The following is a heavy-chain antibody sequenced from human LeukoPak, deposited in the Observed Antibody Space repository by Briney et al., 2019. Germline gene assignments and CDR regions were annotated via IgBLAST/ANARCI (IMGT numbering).Heavy chain of an antibody. CDR1: GYTFTGYY. J-gene: IGHJ4*02. D-gene: IGHD5-18*01. CDR2: INPNSGDT. V-gene: IGHV1-2*02. Sequence: ASVKVSCKASGYTFTGYYIQWVRQAPGQGLEWMGWINPNSGDTKYAQKFQGRVTMTRDTSTSTVYMELSSLRSEDTAVYYCARVRYSYGLPYFDYWGQGTLVTVSS. CDR3: ARVRYSYGLPYFDY.